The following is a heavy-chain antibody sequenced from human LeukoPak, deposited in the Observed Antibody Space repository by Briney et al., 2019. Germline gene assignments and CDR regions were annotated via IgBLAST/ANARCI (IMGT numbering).Heavy chain of an antibody. CDR1: GFTFSSYS. V-gene: IGHV3-21*01. J-gene: IGHJ4*02. CDR3: ARQDYGDYTYGD. Sequence: GGSLRLSCAAPGFTFSSYSMNWVRQAPGKGLEWVSSISSSSSYIYYADSVKGRFTISRDNAKNSLYLQMNSLRAEDTAVYYCARQDYGDYTYGDWGQGTLVTVSS. D-gene: IGHD4-17*01. CDR2: ISSSSSYI.